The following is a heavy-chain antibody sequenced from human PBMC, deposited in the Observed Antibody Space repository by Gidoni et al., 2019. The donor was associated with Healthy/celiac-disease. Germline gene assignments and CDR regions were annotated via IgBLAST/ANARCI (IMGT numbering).Heavy chain of an antibody. CDR3: ARGELLRFFCFDY. J-gene: IGHJ4*02. CDR1: GFTFSSYE. V-gene: IGHV3-48*03. CDR2: ISSSGSTI. D-gene: IGHD3-3*01. Sequence: EVQLVESGGGLVQPGGSLRLSCAASGFTFSSYEMNWVRQAPGKGLEWVSYISSSGSTIYYADSVKGRFTISRDNAKNSLYLQMNSLRAEDTAVYYCARGELLRFFCFDYWGQGTLVTVSS.